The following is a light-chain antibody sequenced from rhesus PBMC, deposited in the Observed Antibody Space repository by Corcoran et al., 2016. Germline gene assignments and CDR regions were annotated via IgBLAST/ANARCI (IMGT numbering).Light chain of an antibody. CDR2: AAS. V-gene: IGKV1-74*01. CDR1: ENVNNY. Sequence: DIQMTQSPSSLSASVGDRVTITCRASENVNNYLHWYQQKPGKAPKLLIYAASTLQSGVPSRFRGIGAGTDYTFTISSLQPEDVATYYCQHSYGTPRTFGQGTKVEIK. J-gene: IGKJ1*01. CDR3: QHSYGTPRT.